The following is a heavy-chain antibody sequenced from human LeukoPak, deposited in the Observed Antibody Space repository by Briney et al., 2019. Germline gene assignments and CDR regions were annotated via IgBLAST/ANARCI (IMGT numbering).Heavy chain of an antibody. CDR3: ARAEVVYYYMDV. Sequence: PSETLSLTCAVYGGSFSGYYWSWIRQPPGKGLEWIGEINHSGSTNYNPSLKSRVTISVDTSKNQFSLKLSSVTAADTAVYYCARAEVVYYYMDVWGKGTTVTISS. D-gene: IGHD2-15*01. CDR1: GGSFSGYY. J-gene: IGHJ6*03. CDR2: INHSGST. V-gene: IGHV4-34*01.